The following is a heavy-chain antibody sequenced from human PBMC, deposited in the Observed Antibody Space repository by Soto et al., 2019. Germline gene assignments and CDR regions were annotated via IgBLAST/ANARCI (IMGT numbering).Heavy chain of an antibody. CDR1: GFTFSDYG. J-gene: IGHJ5*02. CDR3: AKVGSTGWYLNRLDT. D-gene: IGHD6-19*01. CDR2: ISYEGSEE. Sequence: QVQLVESGGGVVQPGRSLRLSCAGSGFTFSDYGIHWVRQAPGKGLEWVAVISYEGSEEHYADSVKGRFTISRDNSKNTVFLQMSSLRPEDTALYYCAKVGSTGWYLNRLDTWGQGILVTVSS. V-gene: IGHV3-30*18.